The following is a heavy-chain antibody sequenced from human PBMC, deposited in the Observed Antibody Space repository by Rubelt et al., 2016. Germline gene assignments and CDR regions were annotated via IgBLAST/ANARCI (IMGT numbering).Heavy chain of an antibody. CDR1: GYTLTELS. J-gene: IGHJ4*02. CDR2: FDPEDGET. V-gene: IGHV1-24*01. D-gene: IGHD2-2*01. Sequence: QVQLVQSGAEVKKPGASVKVSCKVSGYTLTELSMHWVRQAPGKGLEWMGGFDPEDGETIYAQKFQGRVTMTEDTSTDAAYMGLSSLRSEDTAVYYCATGIVVVPAHVPSRDYWGQGTLVTVSS. CDR3: ATGIVVVPAHVPSRDY.